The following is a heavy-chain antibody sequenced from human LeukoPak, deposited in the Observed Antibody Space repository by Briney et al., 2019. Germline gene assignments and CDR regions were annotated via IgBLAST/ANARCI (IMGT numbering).Heavy chain of an antibody. Sequence: SETLSLTCTVSGGSISSYYWSWIRQPPGKGLEWIGYIYYSGSTNYNPSLKSRVTISVDTSKNQFSLKLSSVTAADTAVYYCARHVYRSHYYYYGMDVWGQGTTVTDSS. V-gene: IGHV4-59*08. CDR1: GGSISSYY. D-gene: IGHD3-16*02. CDR3: ARHVYRSHYYYYGMDV. J-gene: IGHJ6*02. CDR2: IYYSGST.